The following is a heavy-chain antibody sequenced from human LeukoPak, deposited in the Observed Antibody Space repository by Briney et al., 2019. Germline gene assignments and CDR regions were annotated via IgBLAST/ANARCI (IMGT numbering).Heavy chain of an antibody. CDR3: ARHGSGYNGYDGITIDY. D-gene: IGHD5-12*01. Sequence: GESLKISCKGSGYSFTTYWIGWVRQMPGKGLEWMGIIYPGDSDTRYSPSFQGQVTISADKSISTAYLQWSSLKASDTAMYYCARHGSGYNGYDGITIDYWGQGTLVTVSS. CDR2: IYPGDSDT. J-gene: IGHJ4*02. CDR1: GYSFTTYW. V-gene: IGHV5-51*01.